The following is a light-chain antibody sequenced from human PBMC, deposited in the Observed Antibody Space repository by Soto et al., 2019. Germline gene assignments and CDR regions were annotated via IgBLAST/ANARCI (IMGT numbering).Light chain of an antibody. CDR1: SSDVGGYNY. J-gene: IGLJ1*01. Sequence: QSALTHPRSVSGSPGQSVTISCTGTSSDVGGYNYVSWYQQHPGRAPKVMIYDVSKRPSGVPDRFSGSKSGNTASLTISGLQAEDEADYYCCSYAGSSTYVFGTGTKVTVL. CDR3: CSYAGSSTYV. V-gene: IGLV2-11*01. CDR2: DVS.